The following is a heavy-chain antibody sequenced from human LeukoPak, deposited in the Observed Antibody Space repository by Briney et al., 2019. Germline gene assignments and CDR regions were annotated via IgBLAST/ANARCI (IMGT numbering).Heavy chain of an antibody. J-gene: IGHJ2*01. V-gene: IGHV3-23*01. CDR2: ISGSGGST. D-gene: IGHD3-3*01. CDR1: GFIFSSYA. CDR3: AKDGLRFLEWYLGYFDL. Sequence: GGSLRLSCAASGFIFSSYAMSWVRQTPGKGLEWVSSISGSGGSTNYADSVTGRFTISRGNSNNTLYLQMNSLRADDTAVYYCAKDGLRFLEWYLGYFDLWSRGTLVTVSS.